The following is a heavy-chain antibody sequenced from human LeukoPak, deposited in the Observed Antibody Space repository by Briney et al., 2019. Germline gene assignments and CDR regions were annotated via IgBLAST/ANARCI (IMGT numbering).Heavy chain of an antibody. CDR1: GYTFTGYY. D-gene: IGHD5-24*01. V-gene: IGHV1-2*02. CDR2: INPNSGGT. J-gene: IGHJ4*02. Sequence: GASVKVSRKASGYTFTGYYMHWVRQAPGQGLEWMGWINPNSGGTNYAQKFQGRVTMTRDTSISTAYMELSRLRSDDTAVYYCARDRREMATILFDYWGQGTLVTVSS. CDR3: ARDRREMATILFDY.